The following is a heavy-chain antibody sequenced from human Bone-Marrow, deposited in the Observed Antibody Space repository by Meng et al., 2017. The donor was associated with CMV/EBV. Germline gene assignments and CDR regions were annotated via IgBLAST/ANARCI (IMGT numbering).Heavy chain of an antibody. D-gene: IGHD3-10*01. V-gene: IGHV1-2*02. Sequence: ASVKVSCKASGYTFTGYHLHWVRQAPGQGLEWMGWINANSGVTKDAQKFQGRVTMTRDTSISTVYMELSRLTSDDTAVYYCARVEDGSEGRTPYGMDVWGQGTTVTVSS. J-gene: IGHJ6*02. CDR3: ARVEDGSEGRTPYGMDV. CDR1: GYTFTGYH. CDR2: INANSGVT.